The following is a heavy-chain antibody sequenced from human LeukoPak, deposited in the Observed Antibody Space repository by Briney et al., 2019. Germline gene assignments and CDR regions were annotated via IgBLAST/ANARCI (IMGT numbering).Heavy chain of an antibody. CDR3: ARRRRSSGWYEGNWFDP. V-gene: IGHV5-10-1*01. J-gene: IGHJ5*02. D-gene: IGHD6-13*01. CDR2: IDPSDSYT. Sequence: GESLKISCKGSGYSFTSYWISWVRQMPGKGLEWMGRIDPSDSYTNYSPSFQGHVTISADKSISTAYLQWSSLKASDTAMYYCARRRRSSGWYEGNWFDPWGQGTLVTVSS. CDR1: GYSFTSYW.